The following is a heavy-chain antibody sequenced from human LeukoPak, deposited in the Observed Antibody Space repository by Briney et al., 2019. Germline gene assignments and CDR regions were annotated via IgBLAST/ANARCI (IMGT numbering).Heavy chain of an antibody. CDR3: AKDGRGGSYYPYFDY. D-gene: IGHD1-26*01. CDR2: IYSGGST. CDR1: GFTVSSNY. Sequence: GGSLRLSCAASGFTVSSNYMSWVRQAPGKGLEWVSVIYSGGSTYYADSVKGRFTISRDNSKNTLYLQMNSLRAEDTALYYCAKDGRGGSYYPYFDYWGQGTLVTVSS. V-gene: IGHV3-53*01. J-gene: IGHJ4*02.